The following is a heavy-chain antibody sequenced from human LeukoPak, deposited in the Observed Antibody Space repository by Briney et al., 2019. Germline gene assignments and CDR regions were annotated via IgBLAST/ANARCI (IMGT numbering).Heavy chain of an antibody. CDR3: ARRGRKYSGYDY. D-gene: IGHD5-12*01. V-gene: IGHV4-34*01. Sequence: SETLSLTCAVYGGSFSGYYCSWTRHPPGEGLEWIWEINHSGSTNYNPSIKSPVTISVDTSNNQCSLKLSSVPAADTAVYYCARRGRKYSGYDYWGQGTLVTVSS. CDR2: INHSGST. J-gene: IGHJ4*02. CDR1: GGSFSGYY.